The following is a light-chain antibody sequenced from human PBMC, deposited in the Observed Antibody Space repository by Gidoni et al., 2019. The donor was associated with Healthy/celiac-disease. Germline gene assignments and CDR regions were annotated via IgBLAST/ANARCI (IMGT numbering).Light chain of an antibody. CDR2: LGS. CDR3: MQALQTPEYT. CDR1: QSLLHSNGYNY. J-gene: IGKJ2*01. V-gene: IGKV2-28*01. Sequence: DIVMTQSPLSLPVTPGEPASISWRSSQSLLHSNGYNYLDWYLQKPGQSPQLLIYLGSNRASGVPDRFSGSGSGTDFTLKISRVEAEDVGVYYCMQALQTPEYTFGQGTKLEIK.